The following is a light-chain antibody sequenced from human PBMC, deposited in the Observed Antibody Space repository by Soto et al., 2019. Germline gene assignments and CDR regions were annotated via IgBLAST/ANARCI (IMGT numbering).Light chain of an antibody. J-gene: IGLJ7*01. V-gene: IGLV1-51*01. Sequence: QSVLTQPPSVSAAPGQKVTISCSGSSSNIGNNYVSWYQQLPGTAPKLLIYDNNKRPSGIPDRFSGSKSGTSATLGITGLQTGDEADYYCGTWDSSLFGGVFGGGTQLTVL. CDR3: GTWDSSLFGGV. CDR1: SSNIGNNY. CDR2: DNN.